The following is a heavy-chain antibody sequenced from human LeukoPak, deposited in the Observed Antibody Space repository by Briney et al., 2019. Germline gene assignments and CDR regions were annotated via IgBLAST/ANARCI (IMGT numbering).Heavy chain of an antibody. J-gene: IGHJ4*02. CDR3: AIYYYDSSGYYYFDY. CDR1: GASISSLY. V-gene: IGHV4-59*11. D-gene: IGHD3-22*01. CDR2: ISYSAST. Sequence: SETLSLTCTVSGASISSLYWSWIRQPPGKGLEWVGYISYSASTNYNPSLKSRVTISVDTSKNQFSLKLRSVTAADTAVYFCAIYYYDSSGYYYFDYWGQGTLVSVSS.